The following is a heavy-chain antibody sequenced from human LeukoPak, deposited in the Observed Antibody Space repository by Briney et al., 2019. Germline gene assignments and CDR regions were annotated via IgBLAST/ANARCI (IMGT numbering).Heavy chain of an antibody. CDR3: AREDIVATIDY. D-gene: IGHD5-12*01. Sequence: PGGSLRLSCAASGFTFSSYWMDWVRQAPGKGLVWVSRINSDGSSTSYADSVKGRFTISRDNAKNTLYLQMNSLRAEDTAVYYCAREDIVATIDYWGQGTLVTVSS. CDR2: INSDGSST. J-gene: IGHJ4*02. V-gene: IGHV3-74*01. CDR1: GFTFSSYW.